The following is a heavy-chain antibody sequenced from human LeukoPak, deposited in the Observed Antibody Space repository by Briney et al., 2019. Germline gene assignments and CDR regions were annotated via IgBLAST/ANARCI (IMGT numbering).Heavy chain of an antibody. Sequence: ASVKVSCKASGYTFSDCYIHWVRQAPGQGLEWMGWLNPNSGGRNYAQKFQGRVTMTRDTSISTAYMELNRLRSDDTAVYYCARTNGGYEYNWGQGTLVIVSS. CDR2: LNPNSGGR. J-gene: IGHJ4*02. CDR1: GYTFSDCY. V-gene: IGHV1-2*02. CDR3: ARTNGGYEYN. D-gene: IGHD5-12*01.